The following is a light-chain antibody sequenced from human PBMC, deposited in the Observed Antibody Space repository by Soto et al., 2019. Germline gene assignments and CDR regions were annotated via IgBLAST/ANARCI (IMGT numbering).Light chain of an antibody. CDR2: LNSDGSH. CDR1: SGHSSYA. J-gene: IGLJ2*01. V-gene: IGLV4-69*01. Sequence: QSVLTQSPSASASLGASVKLTCTLSSGHSSYAIAWHQQQPEKGPRYLMKLNSDGSHSKGDGIPDRFSGSSSGAERYLTISSLLSEDEADYYCQAWVTHVVFGGGTKLT. CDR3: QAWVTHVV.